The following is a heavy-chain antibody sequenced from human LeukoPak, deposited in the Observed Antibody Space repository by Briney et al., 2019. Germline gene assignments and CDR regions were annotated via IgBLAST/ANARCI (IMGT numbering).Heavy chain of an antibody. CDR3: AGSLRAHPSVAGD. D-gene: IGHD3-16*01. CDR2: IYYSGST. CDR1: GDSISSYY. J-gene: IGHJ1*01. V-gene: IGHV4-59*01. Sequence: SETLSLTCTVSGDSISSYYWSWIRQPPGKGLEWIGYIYYSGSTNYNPSPKSRVTISVDTSKNQFSLKLSSVTAADTAVYYCAGSLRAHPSVAGDXGQGTLVXVSS.